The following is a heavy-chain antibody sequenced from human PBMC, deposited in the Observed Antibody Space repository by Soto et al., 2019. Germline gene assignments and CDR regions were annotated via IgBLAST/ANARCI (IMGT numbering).Heavy chain of an antibody. CDR3: TGSYDSSGYYQDY. V-gene: IGHV3-73*01. CDR1: GFTFSGSA. Sequence: GGSLRLSCAASGFTFSGSAMHWVRQASGKGLEWVGRIRSKANSYATAYAASVKGRFTISRDDSKNTAYLQMNSLKTEDTAVYYCTGSYDSSGYYQDYWGQGTLVTVSS. J-gene: IGHJ4*02. D-gene: IGHD3-22*01. CDR2: IRSKANSYAT.